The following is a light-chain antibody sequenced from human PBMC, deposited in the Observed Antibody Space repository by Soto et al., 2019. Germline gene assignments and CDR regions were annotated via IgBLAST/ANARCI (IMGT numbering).Light chain of an antibody. CDR2: DVS. V-gene: IGLV2-14*03. J-gene: IGLJ2*01. Sequence: QSALTQPASVSGSPGQSITISCTGTSSDVGAYNYVSWYQQHPGKVPKLMIYDVSNRPSGVSNRFSGSKSGSTASLTISGLQAEDEADYYCSSHTSSRTEVFGGGTKLTVL. CDR1: SSDVGAYNY. CDR3: SSHTSSRTEV.